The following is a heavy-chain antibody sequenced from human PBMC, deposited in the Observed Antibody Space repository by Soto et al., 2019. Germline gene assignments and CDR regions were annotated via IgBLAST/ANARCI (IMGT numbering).Heavy chain of an antibody. V-gene: IGHV3-30*03. CDR2: IANDGGDK. CDR3: ARNYYDSSGHGDGMDV. J-gene: IGHJ6*02. CDR1: GFTFSNYG. D-gene: IGHD3-22*01. Sequence: PGGSLRLSCAASGFTFSNYGMHWVRQAPGKGLEWVSVIANDGGDKYYADSVKGRFTISRDNSKNTLYLQMNSLRAEDTAVYYCARNYYDSSGHGDGMDVWGQGTTVTVSS.